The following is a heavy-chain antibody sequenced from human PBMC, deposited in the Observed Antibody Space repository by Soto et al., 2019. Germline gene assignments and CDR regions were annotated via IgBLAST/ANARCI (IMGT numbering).Heavy chain of an antibody. Sequence: SVKVSCKASGGTFSSYAISWVRQAPGQGLEWMGGIIPIFGTANYAQKFQGRVTITADKSTSTAYMELSSLRSEDTAVYYGARTPFSGSYGAVGMDVWGQGTTVTVSS. CDR2: IIPIFGTA. D-gene: IGHD1-26*01. CDR3: ARTPFSGSYGAVGMDV. V-gene: IGHV1-69*06. CDR1: GGTFSSYA. J-gene: IGHJ6*02.